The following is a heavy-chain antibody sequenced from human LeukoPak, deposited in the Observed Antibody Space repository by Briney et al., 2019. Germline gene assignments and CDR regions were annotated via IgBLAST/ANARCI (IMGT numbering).Heavy chain of an antibody. D-gene: IGHD3-10*01. CDR3: ARDGDRGVAWYYGMDV. V-gene: IGHV3-53*01. Sequence: GGSLRLSCAASGFTVSSNYMNWVRQAPGKGLEWISVIYSGGSTYYADSVKGRFTISRDNSKNTLYLQMNSLRAEDTAVYYCARDGDRGVAWYYGMDVWGQGTTVTVSS. CDR1: GFTVSSNY. CDR2: IYSGGST. J-gene: IGHJ6*02.